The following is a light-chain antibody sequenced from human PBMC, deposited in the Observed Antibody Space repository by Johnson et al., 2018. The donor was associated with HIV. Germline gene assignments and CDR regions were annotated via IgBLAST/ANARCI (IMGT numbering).Light chain of an antibody. V-gene: IGLV1-51*01. J-gene: IGLJ1*01. CDR1: SSNIGNNY. Sequence: QSVLTQSPSVSAAPGQKVTISCSGSSSNIGNNYVSSYQQLPGTAPKFLIFDNNKRPSGIPDRFSGSKSGSSATLGITGLQTGDEADYYCGTWDSSLSAGGVFGPGTKVTVL. CDR3: GTWDSSLSAGGV. CDR2: DNN.